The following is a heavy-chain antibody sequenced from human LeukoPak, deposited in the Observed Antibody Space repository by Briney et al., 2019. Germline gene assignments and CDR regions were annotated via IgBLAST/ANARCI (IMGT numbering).Heavy chain of an antibody. V-gene: IGHV1-69*13. CDR2: IIPIFGTA. CDR1: GGTFSSYA. Sequence: SVKVSCKASGGTFSSYAISWVRQAPGQGLEWMGGIIPIFGTANDAQKFQGRVTITADESTSTAYMELSSLRSEDTAVYYCASSLVSQYYYYGMDVWGQGTTVTVSS. CDR3: ASSLVSQYYYYGMDV. J-gene: IGHJ6*02. D-gene: IGHD6-13*01.